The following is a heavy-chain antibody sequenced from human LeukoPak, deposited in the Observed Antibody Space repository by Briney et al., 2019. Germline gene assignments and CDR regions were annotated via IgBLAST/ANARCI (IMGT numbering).Heavy chain of an antibody. J-gene: IGHJ4*02. D-gene: IGHD5-12*01. CDR3: AREVASAAFDY. Sequence: GGSLRLSCAASGFTFSDYWMHWVRQAPGKGLEWVSLINRDGSGAMYADSVKSRLTISRNNAKNTLYMEMNSLRAEDTAVYFCAREVASAAFDYWGQGPTVTVSS. V-gene: IGHV3-74*03. CDR2: INRDGSGA. CDR1: GFTFSDYW.